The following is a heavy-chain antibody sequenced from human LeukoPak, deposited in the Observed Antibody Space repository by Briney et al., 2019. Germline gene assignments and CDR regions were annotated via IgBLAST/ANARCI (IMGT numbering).Heavy chain of an antibody. CDR1: SGSISNYY. J-gene: IGHJ4*02. V-gene: IGHV4-59*01. Sequence: PSETLSLTCTVSSGSISNYYWSWIRQPPGKGLEWIGDTYYNGRTNYNPSLQSRVTISADTSKNQFSLKLSSVTAADTAVYYCARETSGWYYFDYWGQGTLVTVSS. D-gene: IGHD6-19*01. CDR2: TYYNGRT. CDR3: ARETSGWYYFDY.